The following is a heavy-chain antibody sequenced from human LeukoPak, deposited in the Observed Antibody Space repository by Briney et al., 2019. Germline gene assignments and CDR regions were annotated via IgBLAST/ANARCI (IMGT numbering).Heavy chain of an antibody. CDR2: IYHSGST. V-gene: IGHV4-30-2*01. CDR1: GGSISSGGYY. CDR3: ARALELTTSEFDY. J-gene: IGHJ4*02. D-gene: IGHD1-7*01. Sequence: SQTLSLTCTVSGGSISSGGYYWSWIRQPPGKGLEWIGYIYHSGSTYYNPSLKSRVTISVDTSKNQFSLKLSSVTAADTAVYYCARALELTTSEFDYWGQGTLVTVSS.